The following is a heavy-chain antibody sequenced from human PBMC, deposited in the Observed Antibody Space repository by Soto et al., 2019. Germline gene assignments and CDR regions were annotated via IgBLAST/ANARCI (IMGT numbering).Heavy chain of an antibody. J-gene: IGHJ5*02. D-gene: IGHD2-2*01. CDR2: ISDSGGRT. V-gene: IGHV3-23*01. Sequence: PGGSLRLSCAVSGFTFSSSAMSWVRQAPGKGLEWVSGISDSGGRTYYADSVKGRFTISRDNSKNTLYLQMNSPRAEDTAVYYCAKGSTDIIIVPAGDPWGQGTLVTVSS. CDR3: AKGSTDIIIVPAGDP. CDR1: GFTFSSSA.